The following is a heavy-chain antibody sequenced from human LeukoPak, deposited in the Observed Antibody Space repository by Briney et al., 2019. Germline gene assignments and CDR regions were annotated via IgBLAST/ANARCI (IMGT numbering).Heavy chain of an antibody. CDR2: ISGSGRTT. V-gene: IGHV3-23*01. J-gene: IGHJ6*02. D-gene: IGHD3-22*01. CDR1: GFAFSIPA. Sequence: GGSLRLSCEASGFAFSIPAINWVRQAPGKGLEWISCISGSGRTTYYADSVRGRFTISRDNSKNTLYLQMNSLRAEDTAVYYCAKDWGYYYDSSGFMDVWGQGTTVTVSS. CDR3: AKDWGYYYDSSGFMDV.